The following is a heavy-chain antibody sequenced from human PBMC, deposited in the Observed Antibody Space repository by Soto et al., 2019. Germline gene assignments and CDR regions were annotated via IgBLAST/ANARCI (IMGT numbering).Heavy chain of an antibody. J-gene: IGHJ5*02. V-gene: IGHV1-18*01. CDR1: GYTFISYG. CDR2: ISAYNGNT. Sequence: QVQLVQSGAEVKKPGASVKVSCKASGYTFISYGISWVRQAPGQGLEWMGWISAYNGNTNYAQKLQGXVXXXTXTSTSTAYMELRSLRSDDTAVYYCARASGSSYWFDPWGQGTLVTVSS. D-gene: IGHD1-26*01. CDR3: ARASGSSYWFDP.